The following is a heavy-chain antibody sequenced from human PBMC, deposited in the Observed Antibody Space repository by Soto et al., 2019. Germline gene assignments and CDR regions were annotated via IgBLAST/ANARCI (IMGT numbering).Heavy chain of an antibody. J-gene: IGHJ4*02. V-gene: IGHV4-30-4*01. CDR2: IYYSGST. D-gene: IGHD3-22*01. CDR1: GGSISSGDYY. Sequence: PSETLSLTCTVSGGSISSGDYYWSWIRQPPGKGLEWIGYIYYSGSTYYNPSLKSRVTISVDTSKNQFSLKLSSVTAADTAVYYCARYYYDSSGHYYEAYWGQGTLVTVSS. CDR3: ARYYYDSSGHYYEAY.